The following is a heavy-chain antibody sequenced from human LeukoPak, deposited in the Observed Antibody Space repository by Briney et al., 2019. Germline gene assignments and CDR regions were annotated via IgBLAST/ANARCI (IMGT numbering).Heavy chain of an antibody. Sequence: GGSLRLSCAASGFTFSSYDMHWVRQATGKGLEWVSPIDTAGNAWYPDSVKGRFTISRENTKNSLNLQMNSLRVGDTAVYYCARAKMPGIQTAGRVNYFDSWGQGTLVTVSA. CDR2: IDTAGNA. CDR1: GFTFSSYD. J-gene: IGHJ4*02. CDR3: ARAKMPGIQTAGRVNYFDS. V-gene: IGHV3-13*01. D-gene: IGHD6-13*01.